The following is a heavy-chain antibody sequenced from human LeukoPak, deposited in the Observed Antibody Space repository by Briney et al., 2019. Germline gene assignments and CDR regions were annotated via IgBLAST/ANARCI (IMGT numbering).Heavy chain of an antibody. CDR3: AKGLHRYTHYYYYGMDV. V-gene: IGHV3-23*01. Sequence: AGGSLRLSCAASGFTFSSYAMSWVRQAPGKGLEWVSAISGSGGSTYYADSVKGRFTISRDNSKNTLYLQMNSLRAEDTAVYYCAKGLHRYTHYYYYGMDVWGQGTTVTVSS. CDR2: ISGSGGST. CDR1: GFTFSSYA. J-gene: IGHJ6*02. D-gene: IGHD3-16*02.